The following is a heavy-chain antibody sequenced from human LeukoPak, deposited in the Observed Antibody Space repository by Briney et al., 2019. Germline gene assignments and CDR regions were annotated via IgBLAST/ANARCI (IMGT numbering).Heavy chain of an antibody. CDR3: TRANYRAFDI. CDR1: GDRVSADSDT. V-gene: IGHV6-1*01. D-gene: IGHD5-24*01. Sequence: SQTLSLTCAISGDRVSADSDTWNWIRQSPSRGLEWLGRTYYRSNRSKWSSDYALSVKSRITISPDTSKNEFSLQLNSVTPEDPAVYYCTRANYRAFDIWGQGTMVTVSS. CDR2: TYYRSNRSKWSS. J-gene: IGHJ3*02.